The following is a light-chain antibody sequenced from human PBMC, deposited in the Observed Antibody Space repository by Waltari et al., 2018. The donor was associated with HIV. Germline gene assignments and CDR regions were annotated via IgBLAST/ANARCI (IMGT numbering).Light chain of an antibody. CDR3: QQYNSYPT. Sequence: DIKMTQSPSTLSASVGDRVNITCRASQSISHWMAWYQQKPGKALELLSKKAASVESGVPSRCSDSGAGTDFTLTISSLQTDDFATYYGQQYNSYPTFGQGTKLEIK. CDR1: QSISHW. CDR2: KAA. J-gene: IGKJ2*01. V-gene: IGKV1-5*03.